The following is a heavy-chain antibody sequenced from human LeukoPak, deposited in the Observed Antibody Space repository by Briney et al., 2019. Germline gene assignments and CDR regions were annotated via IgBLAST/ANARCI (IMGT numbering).Heavy chain of an antibody. Sequence: GGSLRLSCAASGFTFSSYWMSWVRQAPGKGLEWVANIKQDGSEKYYVDSVKGRFTISRDNAKNSLYLQMNSLRAEDTAVYYCARGYSGYDFDPDAFDIWGQGTMVTVSS. J-gene: IGHJ3*02. CDR2: IKQDGSEK. V-gene: IGHV3-7*01. CDR1: GFTFSSYW. CDR3: ARGYSGYDFDPDAFDI. D-gene: IGHD5-12*01.